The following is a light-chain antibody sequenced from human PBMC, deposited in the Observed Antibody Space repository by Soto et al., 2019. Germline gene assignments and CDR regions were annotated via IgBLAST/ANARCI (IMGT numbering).Light chain of an antibody. V-gene: IGKV3-20*01. Sequence: EIVLTQSPGTLSLSPGERATLSCRARQSVSSSYLAWYQQKPGQAPRLLIYGASSRATGIPDRFSGSGSGTDFTLTISRLESEDFAVYYCQQYGSPPGTFGQGTKVEIK. CDR2: GAS. CDR1: QSVSSSY. J-gene: IGKJ1*01. CDR3: QQYGSPPGT.